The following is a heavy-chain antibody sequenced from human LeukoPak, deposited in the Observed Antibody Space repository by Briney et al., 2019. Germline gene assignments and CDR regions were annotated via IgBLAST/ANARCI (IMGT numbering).Heavy chain of an antibody. D-gene: IGHD3-10*01. Sequence: PGGSLRLSCAASGFTFSSYSMNWVRQAPGKGLEWVSSISSSSSYIYYADSVKGRFTISKDNAKNSLYLQMNSLRAEDTAVYYCARDTFWYYYGSGSYLFDYWGQGTLVTVSS. J-gene: IGHJ4*02. CDR2: ISSSSSYI. CDR1: GFTFSSYS. V-gene: IGHV3-21*01. CDR3: ARDTFWYYYGSGSYLFDY.